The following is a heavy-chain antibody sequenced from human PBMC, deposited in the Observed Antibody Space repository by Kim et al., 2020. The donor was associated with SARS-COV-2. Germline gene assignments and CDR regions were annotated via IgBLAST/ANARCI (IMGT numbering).Heavy chain of an antibody. J-gene: IGHJ2*01. V-gene: IGHV3-23*01. Sequence: GGSLRLSCAASGFTFSSFAMTWVRQAPGKGLEWVAVLSDNGSDTFYADSVKGRFTISRDNSKNTLYLQMNSLRAEDTAVYYCAKKGIPVRGQWDFDLWGRGALGPVSP. CDR3: AKKGIPVRGQWDFDL. CDR2: LSDNGSDT. D-gene: IGHD6-13*01. CDR1: GFTFSSFA.